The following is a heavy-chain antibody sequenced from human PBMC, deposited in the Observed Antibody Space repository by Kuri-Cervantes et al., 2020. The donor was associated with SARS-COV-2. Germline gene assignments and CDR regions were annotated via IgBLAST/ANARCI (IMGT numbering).Heavy chain of an antibody. J-gene: IGHJ6*02. CDR1: GGSISGYY. D-gene: IGHD6-13*01. CDR2: INHSGST. V-gene: IGHV4-34*01. CDR3: ARDPIAAAGTRLYYYYGMDV. Sequence: SETLSLTCTVSGGSISGYYWSWIRQPPGKGLEWIGEINHSGSTNYNPSLKSRATISVDTSKNQFSLKLSSVTAADTAVYYCARDPIAAAGTRLYYYYGMDVWGQGTTVTVSS.